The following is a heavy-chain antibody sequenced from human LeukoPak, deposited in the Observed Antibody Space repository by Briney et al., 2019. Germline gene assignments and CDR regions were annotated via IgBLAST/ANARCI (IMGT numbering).Heavy chain of an antibody. J-gene: IGHJ6*03. CDR2: VSGSSGTI. Sequence: GGSLRLSCVASGFTFSSYSMNWVSQAPGKGLEWHSYVSGSSGTIYYADSVKGRFTISRDNAKNSLYLQMNSLRAEDTAVYYCARRSEFGVLYYMDTWGKGTTVTVSS. CDR1: GFTFSSYS. CDR3: ARRSEFGVLYYMDT. V-gene: IGHV3-48*01. D-gene: IGHD3-16*01.